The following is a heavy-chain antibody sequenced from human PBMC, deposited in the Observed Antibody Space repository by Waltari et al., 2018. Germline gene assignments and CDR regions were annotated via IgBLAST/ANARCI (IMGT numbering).Heavy chain of an antibody. Sequence: QLQLQESGPGLVKPSETLSLTCTVSVGSISSSSYYWGWIRQPPGKGLEWIGSIYYSGSTYYNPSLKSRVTISVDTSKNQFSLKLSSVTAADTAVYYCARQEMATIRGYFDYWGQGTLVTVSS. J-gene: IGHJ4*02. CDR3: ARQEMATIRGYFDY. D-gene: IGHD5-12*01. V-gene: IGHV4-39*07. CDR2: IYYSGST. CDR1: VGSISSSSYY.